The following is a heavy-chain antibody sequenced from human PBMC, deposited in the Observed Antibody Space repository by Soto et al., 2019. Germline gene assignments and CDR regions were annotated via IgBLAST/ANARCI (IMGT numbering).Heavy chain of an antibody. V-gene: IGHV2-70*12. D-gene: IGHD2-21*02. Sequence: APKPGKATQSVTLTCTFSWFSLSTSRMCESRIRQPPGKALEWLALIDWDDDKYYSTSLKTRLTISKDTSKNQVVLTMTNMDPVDTATYYCVHSRCGGDCLQSYSSHYYYGMDIWGQGTTVTVS. CDR1: WFSLSTSRMC. CDR2: IDWDDDK. CDR3: VHSRCGGDCLQSYSSHYYYGMDI. J-gene: IGHJ6*02.